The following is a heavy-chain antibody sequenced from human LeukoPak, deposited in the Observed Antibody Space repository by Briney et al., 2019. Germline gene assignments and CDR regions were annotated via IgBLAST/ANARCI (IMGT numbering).Heavy chain of an antibody. D-gene: IGHD2-2*01. CDR2: IDPSDSYT. CDR1: GYSLTSYW. Sequence: GESLKISCKGSGYSLTSYWISWVRQMPGKGLEWMGRIDPSDSYTNYSPSFQGHVTISADKSISTAYLQWSSLKASDTAMYYCARLRYCSSTSCYSHKYGMDVWGKGTTVTVSS. V-gene: IGHV5-10-1*01. CDR3: ARLRYCSSTSCYSHKYGMDV. J-gene: IGHJ6*04.